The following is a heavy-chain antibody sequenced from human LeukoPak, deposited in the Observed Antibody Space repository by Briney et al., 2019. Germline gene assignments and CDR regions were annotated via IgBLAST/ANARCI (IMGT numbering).Heavy chain of an antibody. CDR1: GVSISSYY. D-gene: IGHD3-9*01. CDR3: ARAGDYDILTGYYFDY. V-gene: IGHV4-59*01. J-gene: IGHJ4*02. CDR2: IYYSGST. Sequence: SETLSLTCTVSGVSISSYYWGWLRQPPGKGLVWCGYIYYSGSTNYNPSLKSRVTISVDTSKNQFSLKLSSVTAADTAVYYCARAGDYDILTGYYFDYWGQGTLVTVSS.